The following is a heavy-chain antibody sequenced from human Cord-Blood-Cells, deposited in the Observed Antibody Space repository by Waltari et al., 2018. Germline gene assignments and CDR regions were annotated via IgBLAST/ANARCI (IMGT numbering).Heavy chain of an antibody. CDR2: INPHSGGT. D-gene: IGHD7-27*01. V-gene: IGHV1-2*02. CDR3: ARAPDLGTLDY. Sequence: QVQLVQSGAEVKKPGASVKVSCKASGYTFTGYYMHWVRQAPGQGLEWMGWINPHSGGTNYAQKFQGRVTMTRDTSISTAYMELSRLRSDDTAVYYCARAPDLGTLDYWGQGTLVTVSS. J-gene: IGHJ4*02. CDR1: GYTFTGYY.